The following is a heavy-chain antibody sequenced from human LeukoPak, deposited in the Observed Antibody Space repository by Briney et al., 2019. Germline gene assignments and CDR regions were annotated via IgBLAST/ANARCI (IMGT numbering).Heavy chain of an antibody. V-gene: IGHV3-23*01. CDR3: VKTQKRSSACFDY. CDR2: ISGSGGST. J-gene: IGHJ4*02. Sequence: QPGGSLRLSCAASGFTFSSYAMSWVRQAPGKGLEWVSAISGSGGSTYYADSVKGRFTISRDNAKNSLYLQMNSLRAEDTAVYYCVKTQKRSSACFDYWGQGTLVTVSS. CDR1: GFTFSSYA.